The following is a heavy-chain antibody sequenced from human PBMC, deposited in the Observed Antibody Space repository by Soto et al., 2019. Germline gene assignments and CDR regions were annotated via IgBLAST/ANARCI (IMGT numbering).Heavy chain of an antibody. J-gene: IGHJ4*02. CDR2: IYHSGST. V-gene: IGHV4-30-2*01. CDR1: GGSISSGGYS. D-gene: IGHD2-21*01. Sequence: SETLSLTCAVSGGSISSGGYSWSWIRQPPGKGLEWIGYIYHSGSTYYNPSLKSRVTISVDRSKDQFSLKLSSVTAADTAVYYCARGNVVAIDYWGQGTLVTVSS. CDR3: ARGNVVAIDY.